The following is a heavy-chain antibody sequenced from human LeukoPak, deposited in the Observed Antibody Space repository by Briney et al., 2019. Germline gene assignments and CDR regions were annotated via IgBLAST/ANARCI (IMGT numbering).Heavy chain of an antibody. D-gene: IGHD3-9*01. V-gene: IGHV1-2*02. Sequence: GASVKVSCKASGYSFAGHFIHWLRQAPGQGLESVGWINPNSGATNSAQKFQGRVIMTGDTSSATVYMTLTALRPDDTATYYCATSKYTGYYLPYYWGQGTLVAVSS. CDR3: ATSKYTGYYLPYY. CDR2: INPNSGAT. J-gene: IGHJ1*01. CDR1: GYSFAGHF.